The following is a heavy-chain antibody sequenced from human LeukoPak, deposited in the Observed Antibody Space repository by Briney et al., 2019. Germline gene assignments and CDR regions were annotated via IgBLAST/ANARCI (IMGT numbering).Heavy chain of an antibody. CDR2: INTGGSTT. J-gene: IGHJ6*04. D-gene: IGHD3-10*01. V-gene: IGHV3-74*01. Sequence: GGSLRLSCAASGFTFSNYWMHWVRQAPGKGLVWVSRINTGGSTTSYVDSVKGRFTISRDNTRNTLYLHMNSLRAEDTAVYYCARDQGPIYGSGRQDVWGKGTTVTVSS. CDR1: GFTFSNYW. CDR3: ARDQGPIYGSGRQDV.